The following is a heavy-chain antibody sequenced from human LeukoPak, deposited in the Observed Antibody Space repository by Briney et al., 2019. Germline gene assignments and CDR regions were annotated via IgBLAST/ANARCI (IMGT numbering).Heavy chain of an antibody. V-gene: IGHV4-34*01. CDR2: ITHNGST. Sequence: SETLSLTCAVFNASVSDHYWAWIRQPPGKGLEWIGEITHNGSTSNNPSLQSRVTISVDTSEDHISLKVNSVTAADTAIYYCVRHETSGLYDAFDIWGQGTMVTVSS. J-gene: IGHJ3*02. CDR1: NASVSDHY. CDR3: VRHETSGLYDAFDI.